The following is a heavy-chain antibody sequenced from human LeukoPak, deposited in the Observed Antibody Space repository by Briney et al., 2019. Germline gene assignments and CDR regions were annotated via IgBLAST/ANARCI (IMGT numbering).Heavy chain of an antibody. D-gene: IGHD3-10*01. Sequence: PGGSLRLSCAASGFRFNIYGIHWVRQAPGKGLEWVAFIPYDANNKYYADSVKGRFTISRDSSKNTVNLQMNSLRAEDTSIYYCARDHGPFGFDSWGQGTLVTVSS. CDR2: IPYDANNK. CDR3: ARDHGPFGFDS. V-gene: IGHV3-30*19. CDR1: GFRFNIYG. J-gene: IGHJ5*01.